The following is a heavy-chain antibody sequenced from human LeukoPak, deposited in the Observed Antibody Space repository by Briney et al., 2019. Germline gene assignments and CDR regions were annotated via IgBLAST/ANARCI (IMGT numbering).Heavy chain of an antibody. D-gene: IGHD4-17*01. CDR3: ARSATVTTGYFDY. J-gene: IGHJ4*02. Sequence: WIGSIYSNGNTYYNPSVKSRVTISVDTSKNQFSLKLTSVTAAETAVYYCARSATVTTGYFDYWGQGALVTVSS. CDR2: IYSNGNT. V-gene: IGHV4-39*07.